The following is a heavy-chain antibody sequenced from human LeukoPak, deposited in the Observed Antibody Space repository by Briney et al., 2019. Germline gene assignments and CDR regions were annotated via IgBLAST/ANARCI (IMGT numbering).Heavy chain of an antibody. CDR2: IYTSGST. Sequence: SETLSLTCTVSGGSISSGSYYWSWIRQPAGKGLGWIGRIYTSGSTNYNPSLKSRVTISVDTSKNQFSLKLSSVTAADTAVYYCARSGGPHYYYYYMDVWGKGTTVTISS. CDR3: ARSGGPHYYYYYMDV. D-gene: IGHD3-10*01. V-gene: IGHV4-61*02. J-gene: IGHJ6*03. CDR1: GGSISSGSYY.